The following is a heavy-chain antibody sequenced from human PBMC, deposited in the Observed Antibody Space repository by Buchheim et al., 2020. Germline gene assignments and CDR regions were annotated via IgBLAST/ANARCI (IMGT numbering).Heavy chain of an antibody. CDR1: GFTFSSYA. CDR3: AKDVLGDPGGWYYYYGMDV. CDR2: ISGSGGST. V-gene: IGHV3-23*01. J-gene: IGHJ6*02. Sequence: EVQLLESGGGLVQPGGSLRLSCAASGFTFSSYAMSWVRQAPGKGLEWVSAISGSGGSTYYADSVKGRLTISRGNSKHTMYLQMNSLRAEDTAVYYCAKDVLGDPGGWYYYYGMDVWGQGTT. D-gene: IGHD3-10*01.